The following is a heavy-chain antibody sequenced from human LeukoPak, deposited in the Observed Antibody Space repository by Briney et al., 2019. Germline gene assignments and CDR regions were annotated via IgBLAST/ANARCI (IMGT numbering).Heavy chain of an antibody. Sequence: GGSLRLPCVASGFSFSKYGMHWVRQPPGKGLQWLAIIWYDGHNKYYADSVKGRFTISRDNSKNTLFLEMNDLKAEDTAVYYCAREWGLIAVAGGPGYWGQGTLVTVSS. D-gene: IGHD2-21*01. J-gene: IGHJ4*02. V-gene: IGHV3-33*01. CDR2: IWYDGHNK. CDR3: AREWGLIAVAGGPGY. CDR1: GFSFSKYG.